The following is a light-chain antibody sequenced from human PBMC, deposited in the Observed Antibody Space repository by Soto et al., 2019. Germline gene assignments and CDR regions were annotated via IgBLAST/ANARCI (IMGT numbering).Light chain of an antibody. Sequence: QAVVTQPPSASGTPGQRVTISCSGSSSNIGSNTVNWYQQLPGTAPKLLIYANNQRPSGVPDRFSGSKSGTSASLAISWLQSEEADYYCAAWDDSLNGYVFGTGTKLTVL. CDR1: SSNIGSNT. CDR3: AAWDDSLNGYV. CDR2: ANN. V-gene: IGLV1-44*01. J-gene: IGLJ1*01.